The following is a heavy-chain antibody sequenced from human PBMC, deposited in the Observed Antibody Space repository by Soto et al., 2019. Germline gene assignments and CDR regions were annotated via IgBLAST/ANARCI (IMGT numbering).Heavy chain of an antibody. CDR3: ARWVEVSLDYFDS. CDR2: IDPSDSYT. D-gene: IGHD1-20*01. CDR1: GYSFTSYW. J-gene: IGHJ4*02. Sequence: PGESLKISCKGSGYSFTSYWINWVRQMPGKGLEWMGRIDPSDSYTNYSPSFQGHVTISAGKSISTAYLQWSSLKASDTAMYYCARWVEVSLDYFDSWGQGTPVTVSS. V-gene: IGHV5-10-1*01.